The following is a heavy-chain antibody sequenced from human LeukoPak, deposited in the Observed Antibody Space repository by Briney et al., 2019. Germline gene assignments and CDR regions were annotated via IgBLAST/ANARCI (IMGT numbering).Heavy chain of an antibody. D-gene: IGHD3-16*01. Sequence: SETLSLACTVSGGSISSYYWSWIRLPPGKGLEWIGYIYYSGSTNYNPSLKSRVTISVDTSKNQFSLKLSSVTAADTAVYYCARGGPFMMGDVWGQGTLVTVSS. V-gene: IGHV4-59*01. J-gene: IGHJ4*02. CDR3: ARGGPFMMGDV. CDR2: IYYSGST. CDR1: GGSISSYY.